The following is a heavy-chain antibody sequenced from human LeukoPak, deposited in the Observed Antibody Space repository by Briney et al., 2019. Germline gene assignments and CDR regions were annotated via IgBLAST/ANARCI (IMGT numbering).Heavy chain of an antibody. CDR1: GFTFSSYW. V-gene: IGHV3-7*03. J-gene: IGHJ4*02. Sequence: GGSLRLSCAASGFTFSSYWMSWVRQAPGKGLEWVANIKQDGSEKNCVDSVRGRFTISRDNAKNSLYLQMNSLRAEDTAVYYCGRRRGMGSLDYWGQGTLVTVSS. D-gene: IGHD2-8*01. CDR2: IKQDGSEK. CDR3: GRRRGMGSLDY.